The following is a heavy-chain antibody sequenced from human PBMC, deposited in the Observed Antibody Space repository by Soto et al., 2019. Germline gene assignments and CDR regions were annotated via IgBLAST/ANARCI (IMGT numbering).Heavy chain of an antibody. CDR2: IWYDGSNK. Sequence: QVQLVESGGGVVQPGRSLRLSCAASGFTFSSYGMHWVRQAPGKGLEWVAVIWYDGSNKYYADSVKGRFTISRDNSKNTLYLQMNSLRAEDTAVYYCARDPGYQQLMYYFDYWGQGTLVTVSS. CDR3: ARDPGYQQLMYYFDY. V-gene: IGHV3-33*01. CDR1: GFTFSSYG. J-gene: IGHJ4*02. D-gene: IGHD2-2*01.